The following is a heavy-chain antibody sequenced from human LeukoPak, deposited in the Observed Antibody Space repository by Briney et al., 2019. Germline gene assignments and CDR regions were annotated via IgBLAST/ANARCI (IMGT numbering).Heavy chain of an antibody. CDR1: GFTFSSYS. D-gene: IGHD3-22*01. Sequence: PGGSLRLSCAASGFTFSSYSMNWVRQAPGKGLEWVSYISSSSSTIYYADSVKGRFTISRDNAKNSLYLQMNSLRAEDTAVYYCAREVAYYYGSSGYYYGKYFDYWGQGTLVTVSS. J-gene: IGHJ4*02. V-gene: IGHV3-48*01. CDR2: ISSSSSTI. CDR3: AREVAYYYGSSGYYYGKYFDY.